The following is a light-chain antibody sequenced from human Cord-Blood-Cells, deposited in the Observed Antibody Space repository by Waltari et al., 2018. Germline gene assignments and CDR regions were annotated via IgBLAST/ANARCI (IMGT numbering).Light chain of an antibody. CDR3: QSADSSGTYWV. CDR1: ALPKQY. Sequence: SYALTQPPSVSVSPGQTARITCSCAALPKQYSYWYHQKPGQAPVLVRYKDSERPSGIPERVSGSSSGTTVTLNISGVQAEDEADYYCQSADSSGTYWVFGGGTKLTVL. J-gene: IGLJ3*02. CDR2: KDS. V-gene: IGLV3-25*03.